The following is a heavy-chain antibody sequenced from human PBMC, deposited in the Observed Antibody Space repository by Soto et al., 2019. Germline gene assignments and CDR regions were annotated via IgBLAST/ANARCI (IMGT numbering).Heavy chain of an antibody. CDR3: AKSLLRLNLGWYYMAH. CDR2: ISHDAYNK. CDR1: GFIFISYA. Sequence: LRLSCTTSGFIFISYAMHWVRQAPVKGLEWVAVISHDAYNKYHTDSVRGRFTISRDDSKNTLYLQMNSLRPEDTAVYYCAKSLLRLNLGWYYMAHWGHVIPVTVXS. D-gene: IGHD5-12*01. V-gene: IGHV3-30*18. J-gene: IGHJ4*01.